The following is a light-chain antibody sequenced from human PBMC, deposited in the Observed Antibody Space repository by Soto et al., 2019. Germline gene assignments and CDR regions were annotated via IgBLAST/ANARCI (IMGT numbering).Light chain of an antibody. V-gene: IGLV1-44*01. J-gene: IGLJ2*01. CDR1: RFNIGSNT. CDR2: SND. Sequence: QSVLTQPPSASGTPGQRVTISCSGTRFNIGSNTVNWYQQLPGTAPKLLISSNDRRPSGVPDRFSGSKSGTSASLAIRGLQSEDEADYYCAAWDDSVKGPVFGGGTKVTFL. CDR3: AAWDDSVKGPV.